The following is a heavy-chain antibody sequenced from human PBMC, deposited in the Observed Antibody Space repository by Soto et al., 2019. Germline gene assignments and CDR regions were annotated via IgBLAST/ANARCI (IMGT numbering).Heavy chain of an antibody. CDR1: GFTFSSYA. D-gene: IGHD2-15*01. V-gene: IGHV3-64D*06. CDR3: VKPGGYGGEEGFDI. J-gene: IGHJ3*02. CDR2: ISSNGGST. Sequence: GGSLRLSCSASGFTFSSYAMHWVRQAPGKGLEYVSAISSNGGSTYYADSVKGRFTISRDNSKNTLYLQMSSLRAEDTAVYYCVKPGGYGGEEGFDIWGQGRMVTVSS.